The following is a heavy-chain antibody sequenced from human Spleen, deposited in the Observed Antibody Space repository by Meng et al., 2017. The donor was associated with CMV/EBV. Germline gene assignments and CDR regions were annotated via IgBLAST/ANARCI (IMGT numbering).Heavy chain of an antibody. Sequence: ASVKVSCKASGYTFTDYYMHWVRQAPGQGLEWMGIINPSGGSTSYAQKFQGRVTMTRDTSTSTVYMELSSLRSEDTAVYYCARAVVVVVAGYWYFDLWGRGTLVTVSS. CDR1: GYTFTDYY. CDR2: INPSGGST. J-gene: IGHJ2*01. CDR3: ARAVVVVVAGYWYFDL. D-gene: IGHD2-15*01. V-gene: IGHV1-46*01.